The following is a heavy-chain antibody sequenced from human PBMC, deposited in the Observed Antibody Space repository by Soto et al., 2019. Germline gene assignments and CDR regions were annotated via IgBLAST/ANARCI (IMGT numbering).Heavy chain of an antibody. CDR3: ARDIAVAANWFDP. Sequence: EVQLVESGGGLVQPGGSLRLSCAASGFTFSSYWMSWVRQAPGKGLEWVANIKQDGSEKYYVDSVKGRFTISRDNAKNSLYQQMNSLRAEDTAVYYCARDIAVAANWFDPWGQGTLVTVSS. D-gene: IGHD6-19*01. J-gene: IGHJ5*02. V-gene: IGHV3-7*01. CDR2: IKQDGSEK. CDR1: GFTFSSYW.